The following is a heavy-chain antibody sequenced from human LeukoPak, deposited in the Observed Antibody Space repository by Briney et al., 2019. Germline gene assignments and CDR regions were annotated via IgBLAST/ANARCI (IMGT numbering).Heavy chain of an antibody. J-gene: IGHJ5*02. V-gene: IGHV4-39*07. Sequence: SETLSLTCTVSGGSISSSSYYWGWIRQPPGKGLEWIGCIYYSGSTYYNPSLKSRVTISVDTSKNQFSLKLSSVTAADTAVYYCARDSTYSSSWNRHEGFDPWGQGALVTVSS. CDR1: GGSISSSSYY. CDR3: ARDSTYSSSWNRHEGFDP. D-gene: IGHD6-13*01. CDR2: IYYSGST.